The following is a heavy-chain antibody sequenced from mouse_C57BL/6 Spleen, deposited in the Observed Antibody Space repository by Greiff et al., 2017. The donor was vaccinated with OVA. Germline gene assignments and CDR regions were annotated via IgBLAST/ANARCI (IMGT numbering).Heavy chain of an antibody. V-gene: IGHV1-76*01. J-gene: IGHJ2*01. CDR1: GYTFTDYY. Sequence: VQLQQSGAELVRPGASVKLSCKASGYTFTDYYINWVKQRPGQGLEWIARIYPGSGNTYYNEKFKGKATLTADKSSSTAYMQLSSLTSEDSAVYFCAKENYYGSSPFDYWGQGTTLTVSS. CDR2: IYPGSGNT. D-gene: IGHD1-1*01. CDR3: AKENYYGSSPFDY.